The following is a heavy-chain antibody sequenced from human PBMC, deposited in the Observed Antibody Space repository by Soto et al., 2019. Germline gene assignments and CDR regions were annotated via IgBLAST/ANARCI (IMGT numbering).Heavy chain of an antibody. CDR1: GFTFSSYA. CDR2: ISGGST. V-gene: IGHV3-23*01. Sequence: PGGSLRLSCAASGFTFSSYAMIWVRQAPGEGLEWVSTISGGSTYYADSVKGRFTISRDNSKNTLYLQMNTLRAEDTAVYYCAKPYCSTTSCYSAGYYYGVDVWGQGTTVTVSS. CDR3: AKPYCSTTSCYSAGYYYGVDV. D-gene: IGHD2-2*01. J-gene: IGHJ6*02.